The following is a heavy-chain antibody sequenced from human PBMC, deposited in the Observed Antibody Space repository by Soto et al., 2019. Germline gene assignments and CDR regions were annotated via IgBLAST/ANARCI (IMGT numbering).Heavy chain of an antibody. CDR2: IYYSGNT. CDR1: GGSISSSSYY. V-gene: IGHV4-39*06. J-gene: IGHJ4*02. Sequence: SETLSLTCTVSGGSISSSSYYWGWIRQPPGKGLEWIGSIYYSGNTYYNPSLKSRVTISVDTSKNQFILRLSSVTAADTAVYYCARRGGEYYFDSWGQGTLVTVSS. CDR3: ARRGGEYYFDS. D-gene: IGHD3-10*01.